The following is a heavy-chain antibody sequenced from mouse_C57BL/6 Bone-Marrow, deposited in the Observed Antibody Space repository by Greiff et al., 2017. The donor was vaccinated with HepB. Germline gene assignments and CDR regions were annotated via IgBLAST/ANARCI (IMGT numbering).Heavy chain of an antibody. Sequence: QVQLQQPGAELVRPGSSVKLSCKASGYTFTSYWMHWVKQRPIQGLEWIGNIDPSDSETHYNQKFKDKATLTVDKSSSTAYMQLSSLTSEDSAVYYGAIVYDGYYGSAMDYWGQGTSVTVSS. V-gene: IGHV1-52*01. D-gene: IGHD2-3*01. J-gene: IGHJ4*01. CDR3: AIVYDGYYGSAMDY. CDR1: GYTFTSYW. CDR2: IDPSDSET.